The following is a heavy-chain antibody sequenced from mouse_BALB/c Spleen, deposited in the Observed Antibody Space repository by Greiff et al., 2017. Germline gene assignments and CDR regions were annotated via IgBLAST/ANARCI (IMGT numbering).Heavy chain of an antibody. Sequence: ESGPGLVKPSQSLSLTCSVTGYSIPSGYYWNWIRQFPGNKLEWMGYISYDGSNNYNPSLKNRISITRDTSKNQFFLKLNSVTTEDTATYYCAREDVYAMDYWGQGTSVTVSS. J-gene: IGHJ4*01. CDR1: GYSIPSGYY. V-gene: IGHV3-6*02. CDR3: AREDVYAMDY. CDR2: ISYDGSN.